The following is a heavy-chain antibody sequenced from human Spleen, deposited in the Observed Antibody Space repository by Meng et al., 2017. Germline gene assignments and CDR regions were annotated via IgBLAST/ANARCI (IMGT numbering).Heavy chain of an antibody. CDR1: GYSFISYW. V-gene: IGHV5-51*01. J-gene: IGHJ3*01. Sequence: GASLKISCKGSGYSFISYWIGWVRQIPGKGLEWRGIINPGDSDTRYSPSCQGQVTISADKSTTTAYLHWSSLKASDTAMYYCARHFTMVRGFDAFDVWGQGTMVTVSS. D-gene: IGHD3-10*01. CDR2: INPGDSDT. CDR3: ARHFTMVRGFDAFDV.